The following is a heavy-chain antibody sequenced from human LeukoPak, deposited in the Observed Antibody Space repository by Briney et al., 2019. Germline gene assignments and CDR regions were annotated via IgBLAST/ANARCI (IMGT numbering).Heavy chain of an antibody. CDR1: GGSISRYY. J-gene: IGHJ6*02. CDR2: IYFSGST. D-gene: IGHD6-13*01. CDR3: ARSFSSTGYYYYGMDV. Sequence: SETLSLTCTVSGGSISRYYWSWIRQSPGKGLEWLGYIYFSGSTSYNPSLKSRVTISVEKSKNQFSLKLSSVTAADTAMYYCARSFSSTGYYYYGMDVWGQGTTVTVSS. V-gene: IGHV4-59*08.